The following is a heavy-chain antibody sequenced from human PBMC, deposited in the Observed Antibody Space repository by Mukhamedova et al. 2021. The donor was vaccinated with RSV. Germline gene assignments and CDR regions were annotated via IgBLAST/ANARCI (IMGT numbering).Heavy chain of an antibody. V-gene: IGHV4-31*02. Sequence: IRQHPGKGLEWIGYIYSSGDTYYNPSLKSRVNISVDPSKNQFSLNLSSVTAADTAVYYCASVGSGHYYPSIDYWGQGTLATVSS. D-gene: IGHD3-22*01. CDR3: ASVGSGHYYPSIDY. J-gene: IGHJ4*02. CDR2: IYSSGDT.